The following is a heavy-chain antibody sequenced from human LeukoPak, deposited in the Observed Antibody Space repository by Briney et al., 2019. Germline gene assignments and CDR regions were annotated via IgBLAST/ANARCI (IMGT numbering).Heavy chain of an antibody. CDR3: ARVVEVAARPHFDY. V-gene: IGHV4-34*01. CDR2: INHSGST. Sequence: PSETLSLTCAVYGGSFSGYYWSWIRQPPGKGLEWIGEINHSGSTNYNPSLKSRVTISVGTSKNQFSLKLSSVTAADTAVYYCARVVEVAARPHFDYWGQGTLVTVSS. CDR1: GGSFSGYY. J-gene: IGHJ4*02. D-gene: IGHD6-6*01.